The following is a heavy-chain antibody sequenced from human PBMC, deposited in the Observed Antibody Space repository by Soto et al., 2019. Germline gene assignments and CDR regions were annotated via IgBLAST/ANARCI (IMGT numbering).Heavy chain of an antibody. CDR3: ARVGSGSSGYFDF. J-gene: IGHJ2*01. D-gene: IGHD1-26*01. CDR1: GASVGSGSYY. Sequence: QVQLRESGPGLVKPSETLSLTCTVSGASVGSGSYYWSWIRQPPGKGLEWIGYIYSSGSTAHNPSLKSRVTISVDTSKIQFSLRLMSVTAADTAVYYCARVGSGSSGYFDFWGRGTLVTVSS. CDR2: IYSSGST. V-gene: IGHV4-61*01.